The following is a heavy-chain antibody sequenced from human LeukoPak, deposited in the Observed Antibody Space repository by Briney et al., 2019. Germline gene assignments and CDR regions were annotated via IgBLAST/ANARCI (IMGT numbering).Heavy chain of an antibody. V-gene: IGHV3-23*01. CDR2: ISGSGGST. D-gene: IGHD6-13*01. J-gene: IGHJ4*02. Sequence: GGSLRLSCPASGFTFSSYAMSWVRQAPGKWMEWVSAISGSGGSTYYADSVKGRLTISRDNSKNTLYLQMNSLRAEDTAVYYCAKAPRQQLDLTHLDYWGQGTLVTVSS. CDR3: AKAPRQQLDLTHLDY. CDR1: GFTFSSYA.